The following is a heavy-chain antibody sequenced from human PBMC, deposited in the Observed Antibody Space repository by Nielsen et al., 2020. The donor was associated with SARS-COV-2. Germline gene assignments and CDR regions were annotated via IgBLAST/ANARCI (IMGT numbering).Heavy chain of an antibody. CDR3: ARGQGDGYSGYDPNNWFDP. V-gene: IGHV4-39*01. Sequence: SETLSLTCTVSGGSISSSSYYRGWIRQPPGKGLEWIGSIYYSGSTYYNPSLKSRVTISVDTSKNQFSLKLSSVTAADTAVYYCARGQGDGYSGYDPNNWFDPWGQGTLVTVSS. J-gene: IGHJ5*02. CDR1: GGSISSSSYY. CDR2: IYYSGST. D-gene: IGHD5-12*01.